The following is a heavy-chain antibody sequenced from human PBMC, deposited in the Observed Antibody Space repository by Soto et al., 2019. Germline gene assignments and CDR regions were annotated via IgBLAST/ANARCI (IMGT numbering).Heavy chain of an antibody. CDR2: ISSSSSTI. Sequence: GGSLRLSCAASGFTFSSYSMNWVRQAPGKGLEWVSYISSSSSTIYYADSVKGRFTISRDNAKNSLYLQMNSLRAEDTAVYYCARDLETHYDFWSGSFDWGQGTLVTVSS. V-gene: IGHV3-48*01. D-gene: IGHD3-3*01. CDR3: ARDLETHYDFWSGSFD. J-gene: IGHJ4*02. CDR1: GFTFSSYS.